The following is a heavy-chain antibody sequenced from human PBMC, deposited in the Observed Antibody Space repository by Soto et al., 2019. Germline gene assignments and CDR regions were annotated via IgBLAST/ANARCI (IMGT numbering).Heavy chain of an antibody. CDR3: ARDRSGSDPCWFDP. CDR2: IIPILGIA. Sequence: QVQLVQSGAEVKKPGSSVKVSCKASGGTFSSYTISWVRQAPGQGLEWMGRIIPILGIANYAQKFQGRVTITAEKSTSTAYMELSSLRSEDTAVYYCARDRSGSDPCWFDPWGQGTLVTVSS. J-gene: IGHJ5*02. CDR1: GGTFSSYT. V-gene: IGHV1-69*08. D-gene: IGHD3-10*01.